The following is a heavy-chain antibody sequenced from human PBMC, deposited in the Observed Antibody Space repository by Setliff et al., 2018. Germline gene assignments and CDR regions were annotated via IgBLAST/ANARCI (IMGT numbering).Heavy chain of an antibody. Sequence: SETLSLTCAVSGASINSLTWWSWVRQPPGKGLEWIGEIYHDGNPIYNPSAVHYTPSSKSRVSISVDKSKNKFSRKLTSVTAAETAVYYCARGGGGYHSDFWGPGILVTVSS. CDR3: ARGGGGYHSDF. CDR2: IYHDGNP. CDR1: GASINSLTW. V-gene: IGHV4-4*02. J-gene: IGHJ4*02. D-gene: IGHD1-1*01.